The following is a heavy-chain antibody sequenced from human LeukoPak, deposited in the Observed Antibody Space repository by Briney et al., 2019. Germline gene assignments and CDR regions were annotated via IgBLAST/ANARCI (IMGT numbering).Heavy chain of an antibody. V-gene: IGHV1-8*01. J-gene: IGHJ6*02. CDR2: MNPNSGNT. CDR3: ARGGGNDSPYYYYGMDV. CDR1: GYTFTSYD. D-gene: IGHD4-23*01. Sequence: ASVKVSCKASGYTFTSYDINWVRQATGQGLEWMGWMNPNSGNTGYAQKFQGRVNMTRNTSISTAYMELSSLRSEDTAVYYCARGGGNDSPYYYYGMDVWGQGTTVTVSS.